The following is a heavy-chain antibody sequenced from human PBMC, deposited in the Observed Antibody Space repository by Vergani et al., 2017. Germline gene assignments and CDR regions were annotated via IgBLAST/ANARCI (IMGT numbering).Heavy chain of an antibody. CDR2: INHSGST. D-gene: IGHD6-13*01. V-gene: IGHV4-34*01. CDR1: GGSFSGYY. J-gene: IGHJ4*02. Sequence: QVQLQQWGAGLLKPSETLSLTCAVYGGSFSGYYWSWIRQPPGKGLEWMGEINHSGSTNYNPSLKSRVTISVDTSKNQFSLKLSSVTAADTAVYYWARLQRAAGTLSKLTEGDNWGQGTLVTVSS. CDR3: ARLQRAAGTLSKLTEGDN.